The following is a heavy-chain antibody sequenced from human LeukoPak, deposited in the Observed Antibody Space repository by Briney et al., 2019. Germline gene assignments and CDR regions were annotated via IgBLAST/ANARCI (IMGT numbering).Heavy chain of an antibody. V-gene: IGHV4-4*07. D-gene: IGHD3-10*01. CDR3: ARDSGTTGEVKFDP. J-gene: IGHJ5*02. Sequence: SSETLSLTCTVSGGGGSISSHYWSWIRQPPGKGLEWIGRIYFTGTITYNPSLESRVTMSIDTSKNQFSLKLDSLTAADTAVYYCARDSGTTGEVKFDPWGEGTLVTVSS. CDR2: IYFTGTI. CDR1: GGGGSISSHY.